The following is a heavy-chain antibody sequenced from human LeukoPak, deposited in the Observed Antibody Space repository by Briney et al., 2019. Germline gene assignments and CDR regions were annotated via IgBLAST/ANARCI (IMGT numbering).Heavy chain of an antibody. V-gene: IGHV3-23*01. J-gene: IGHJ4*02. CDR1: GFTFSSYA. CDR3: ARSWYYDSSGHFDY. CDR2: ISGTGGST. D-gene: IGHD3-22*01. Sequence: GGSLRLSCAASGFTFSSYAMSWVRQPPGKGLEWVSSISGTGGSTYYADSVKGRFTISRDNSKNTLYLQMNSLRVEDTAVYYCARSWYYDSSGHFDYWGQGTLVTVSS.